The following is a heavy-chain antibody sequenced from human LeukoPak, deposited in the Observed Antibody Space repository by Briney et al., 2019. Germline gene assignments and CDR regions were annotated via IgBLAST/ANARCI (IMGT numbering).Heavy chain of an antibody. Sequence: KPSETLSLTCTVSGGSISSYYWSWIRQPQGKGLEWIGYIYYSRSTNYNPSLKSRVTISVDTSKNQFSLKLSSVTAADTAVYYCARLDRDYYDSSGYLDAFDMWGQGTMVTVSS. V-gene: IGHV4-59*08. J-gene: IGHJ3*02. CDR2: IYYSRST. D-gene: IGHD3-22*01. CDR1: GGSISSYY. CDR3: ARLDRDYYDSSGYLDAFDM.